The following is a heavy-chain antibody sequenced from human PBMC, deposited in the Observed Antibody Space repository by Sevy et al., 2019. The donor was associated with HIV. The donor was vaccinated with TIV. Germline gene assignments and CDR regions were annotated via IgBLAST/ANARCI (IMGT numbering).Heavy chain of an antibody. V-gene: IGHV3-30*03. J-gene: IGHJ6*02. CDR1: GFTFRNFG. D-gene: IGHD3-10*01. Sequence: GGSLRLSCVGSGFTFRNFGVYWLRQAPGKGLEWLSVVSYDGSSKYYVDSVKGRFIVSRDNSKNTLYLQMNSLRTEDTAVYYCARGGSGDYYYYGVDVWGQRTTVTVSS. CDR2: VSYDGSSK. CDR3: ARGGSGDYYYYGVDV.